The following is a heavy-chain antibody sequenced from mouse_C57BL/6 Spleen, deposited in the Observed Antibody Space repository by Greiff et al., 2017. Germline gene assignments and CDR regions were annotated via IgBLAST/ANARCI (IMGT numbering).Heavy chain of an antibody. Sequence: QVQLQQPGAELVRPGTSVKLSCKASGYTFTSYWMHWVKQRPGQGLEWIGVIDPSDSYTNYNQKFKGKATLTVDTSSSTAYMQLSSLTAEDSAVYYCARTNYGSSYGGFAYWGQGTLVTVSA. D-gene: IGHD1-1*01. J-gene: IGHJ3*01. V-gene: IGHV1-59*01. CDR3: ARTNYGSSYGGFAY. CDR1: GYTFTSYW. CDR2: IDPSDSYT.